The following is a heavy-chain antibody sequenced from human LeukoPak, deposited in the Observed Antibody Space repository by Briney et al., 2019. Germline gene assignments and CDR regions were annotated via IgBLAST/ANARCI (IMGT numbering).Heavy chain of an antibody. CDR1: GFTFSSYA. CDR2: ISGSGGST. J-gene: IGHJ4*02. V-gene: IGHV3-23*01. D-gene: IGHD3-10*01. CDR3: AKGKLGIWFGELLHTTSPFDY. Sequence: VGSLRLSCAASGFTFSSYAMSWVRQAPGKGLEWVSAISGSGGSTYYADSVKGRFTISRDNSKNTLYLQMNSLRAEDTAVYYCAKGKLGIWFGELLHTTSPFDYWGQGTLVTVSS.